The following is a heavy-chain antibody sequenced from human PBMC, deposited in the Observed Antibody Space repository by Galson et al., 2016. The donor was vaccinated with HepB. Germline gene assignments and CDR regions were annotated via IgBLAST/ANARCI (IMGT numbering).Heavy chain of an antibody. CDR3: AKDENSLWPPDYFDI. V-gene: IGHV3-23*01. Sequence: SLRLSCAASGFPFSIYPMNWVRQAPGKGLEWVSGISATGGQTEYQDSVKGRFTISRDNSKNTLYLQMNSVRPDDTAVYFCAKDENSLWPPDYFDIWGQGTMVAVSS. J-gene: IGHJ3*02. CDR1: GFPFSIYP. D-gene: IGHD5-12*01. CDR2: ISATGGQT.